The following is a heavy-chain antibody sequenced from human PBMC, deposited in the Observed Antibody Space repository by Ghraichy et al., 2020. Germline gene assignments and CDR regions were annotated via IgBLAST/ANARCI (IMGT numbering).Heavy chain of an antibody. Sequence: SETLSLTCTVSGGSITSGDSYWNWIRQPPGKGLEWIGYIYHSGNTYYNPSLKNRVTISVDTSKNHFSLNLSSVTAADTAVYYCARDGGYGDSDYWGQRTLVTVSS. CDR2: IYHSGNT. CDR1: GGSITSGDSY. V-gene: IGHV4-30-4*01. CDR3: ARDGGYGDSDY. J-gene: IGHJ4*02. D-gene: IGHD4-17*01.